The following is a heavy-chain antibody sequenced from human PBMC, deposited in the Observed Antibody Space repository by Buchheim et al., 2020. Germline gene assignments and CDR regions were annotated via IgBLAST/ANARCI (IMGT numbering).Heavy chain of an antibody. CDR1: GGSFSGYY. V-gene: IGHV4-34*01. Sequence: QVQLQQWGAGLLKPSETLSLTCAVYGGSFSGYYWSWIRQPPGKGLEWIGEINHSGSTNYNPSPKSRVTISVDTSKNQFSLKLSSVTAADTAVYYCARAPEFGGVIGYYFDYWGQGTL. CDR3: ARAPEFGGVIGYYFDY. J-gene: IGHJ4*02. CDR2: INHSGST. D-gene: IGHD3-16*02.